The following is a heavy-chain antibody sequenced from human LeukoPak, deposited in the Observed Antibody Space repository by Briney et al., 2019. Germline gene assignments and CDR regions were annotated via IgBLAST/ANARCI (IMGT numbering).Heavy chain of an antibody. D-gene: IGHD2-2*01. J-gene: IGHJ6*03. CDR3: TTDGVVVVPAAITYYYYYMDV. V-gene: IGHV3-15*01. CDR1: GFTFSNAW. Sequence: GGSLRLSCAASGFTFSNAWMSWVRQAPGKGLEWVGRIKSITDGGTTDYAAPVKGRFTISRDDSKNTLYLQMNSLKTEDTAVYYCTTDGVVVVPAAITYYYYYMDVWGKGTTVTVSS. CDR2: IKSITDGGTT.